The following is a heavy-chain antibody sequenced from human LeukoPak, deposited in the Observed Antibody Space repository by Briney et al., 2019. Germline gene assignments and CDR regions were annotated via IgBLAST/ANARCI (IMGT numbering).Heavy chain of an antibody. CDR3: ASESTVAGNFDY. CDR2: IIPIFGTA. V-gene: IGHV1-69*05. Sequence: SVKVSCKASGGTFSSYAISWVRQAPGQGLEWMGGIIPIFGTANYAQKFQGRVTITTDESTSTACMELSSLRSEDTAVYYCASESTVAGNFDYWGQGTLVTVSS. D-gene: IGHD6-19*01. J-gene: IGHJ4*02. CDR1: GGTFSSYA.